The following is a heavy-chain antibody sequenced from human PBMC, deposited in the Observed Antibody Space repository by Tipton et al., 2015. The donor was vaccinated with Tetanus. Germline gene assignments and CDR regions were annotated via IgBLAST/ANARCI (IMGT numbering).Heavy chain of an antibody. D-gene: IGHD3-16*01. Sequence: SLRLSCAASEFTFSRFGMHWVRQAPGKGLERVAGISFDGSHKYYVDSVRGRFTISRDNSQNTLYLQMNSLRPEDTAIYYCAKAKPVITLAFFDYRGPGTLVTVSS. CDR2: ISFDGSHK. CDR3: AKAKPVITLAFFDY. CDR1: EFTFSRFG. J-gene: IGHJ4*02. V-gene: IGHV3-30*18.